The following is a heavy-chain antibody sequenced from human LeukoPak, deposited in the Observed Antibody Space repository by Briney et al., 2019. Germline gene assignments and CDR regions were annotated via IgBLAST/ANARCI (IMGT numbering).Heavy chain of an antibody. Sequence: PSETLSLTCTVSGGSISSSSYYWGWIRQPPGKGLEWIGSIYYSGSTYYNPSLKSRVTISVDTSKHQFSLKLSSVTAADTAVYYCARHHAGLYCSSTSCLNWFDPWGQGTLVTVSS. D-gene: IGHD2-2*01. J-gene: IGHJ5*02. CDR1: GGSISSSSYY. CDR3: ARHHAGLYCSSTSCLNWFDP. V-gene: IGHV4-39*01. CDR2: IYYSGST.